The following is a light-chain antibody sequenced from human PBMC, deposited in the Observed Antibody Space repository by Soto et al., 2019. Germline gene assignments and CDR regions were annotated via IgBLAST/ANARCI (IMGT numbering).Light chain of an antibody. Sequence: QSVLTQPPSVSGAPGQRVTISCTGSSSNIGAGYDVHWYQQLPGTAPKLLIYGNSNRPSGVPDRFSGSKSGTSASLAITGLKAEDEADYSCQSYASSLSGYVFGTGTKLTVL. J-gene: IGLJ1*01. CDR1: SSNIGAGYD. V-gene: IGLV1-40*01. CDR3: QSYASSLSGYV. CDR2: GNS.